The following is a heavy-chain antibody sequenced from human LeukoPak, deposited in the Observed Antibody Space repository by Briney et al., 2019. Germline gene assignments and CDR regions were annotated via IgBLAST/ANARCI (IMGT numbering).Heavy chain of an antibody. CDR1: GGTFSSYA. CDR2: TIPIFGTA. Sequence: SVKVSCKASGGTFSSYAISWVRQAPGQGLEWMGGTIPIFGTANYAQKFQGRVTITADESTSTAYMELSSLRSEDTAVYYCARDWEGGYNLWYFDLWGRGTLVTVSS. V-gene: IGHV1-69*13. D-gene: IGHD5-24*01. CDR3: ARDWEGGYNLWYFDL. J-gene: IGHJ2*01.